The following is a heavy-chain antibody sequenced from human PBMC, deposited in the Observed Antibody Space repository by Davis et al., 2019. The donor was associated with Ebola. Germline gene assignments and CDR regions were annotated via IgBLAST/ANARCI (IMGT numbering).Heavy chain of an antibody. Sequence: GESLKISCEGSGYSFSNYWIGWVRQMPGKGLEWMGIIYPGDSDTRYSPSFQGQVTISADKSISTAYLQWSSLKASDTAMYYCARPLSGSYLAAFDIWGQGTMVTVSS. D-gene: IGHD1-26*01. CDR3: ARPLSGSYLAAFDI. V-gene: IGHV5-51*01. J-gene: IGHJ3*02. CDR1: GYSFSNYW. CDR2: IYPGDSDT.